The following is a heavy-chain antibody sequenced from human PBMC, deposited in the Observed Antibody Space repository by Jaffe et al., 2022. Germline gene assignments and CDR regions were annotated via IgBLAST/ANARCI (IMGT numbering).Heavy chain of an antibody. V-gene: IGHV4-34*01. Sequence: QVQLQQWGAGLLKPSETLSLTCAVYGGSFSGYYWSWIRQPPGKGLEWIGEINHSGSTNYNPSLKSRVTISVDTSKNQFSLKLSSVTAADTAVYYCARAVLGYCSGGSCRLRRDKVGGAYYYMDVWGKGTTVTVSS. J-gene: IGHJ6*03. CDR3: ARAVLGYCSGGSCRLRRDKVGGAYYYMDV. D-gene: IGHD2-15*01. CDR2: INHSGST. CDR1: GGSFSGYY.